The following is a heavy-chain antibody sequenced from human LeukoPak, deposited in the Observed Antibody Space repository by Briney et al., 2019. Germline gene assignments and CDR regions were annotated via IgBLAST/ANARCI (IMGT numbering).Heavy chain of an antibody. CDR2: INPDGTNT. CDR3: ARDLYSSGDY. J-gene: IGHJ4*02. Sequence: PGGSLRLSCTISGFTFTNYWMNWVRQAPGKGLVWVSRINPDGTNTKYADSVKGRFTIFRDNTKNTLYLQMTSLRPEDTAVYYCARDLYSSGDYWGQGTLVTVSS. V-gene: IGHV3-74*01. CDR1: GFTFTNYW. D-gene: IGHD6-19*01.